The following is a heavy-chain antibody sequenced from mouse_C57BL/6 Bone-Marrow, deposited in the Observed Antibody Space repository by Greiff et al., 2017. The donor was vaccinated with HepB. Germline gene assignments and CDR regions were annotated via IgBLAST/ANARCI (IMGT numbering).Heavy chain of an antibody. CDR2: IYPRSGNT. CDR1: GYTFTSYG. CDR3: ARLAGYYGSILTY. J-gene: IGHJ3*01. D-gene: IGHD1-1*01. Sequence: LVESGAELARPGASVKLSCKASGYTFTSYGISWVKQRTGQGLEWIGEIYPRSGNTYYNEKFKGKATLTADKSSSTAYMELRSLTSEDSAVYFCARLAGYYGSILTYWGQGTLVTVSA. V-gene: IGHV1-81*01.